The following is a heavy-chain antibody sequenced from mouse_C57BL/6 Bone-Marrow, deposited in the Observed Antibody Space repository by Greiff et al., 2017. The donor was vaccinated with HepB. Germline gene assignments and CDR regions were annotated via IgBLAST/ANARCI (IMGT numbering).Heavy chain of an antibody. D-gene: IGHD4-1*01. V-gene: IGHV1-81*01. Sequence: LVESGAELARPGASVKLSCKASGYTFTSYGISWVKQRTGQGLEWIGEIYPRSGNTYYNEKFKGKATLTADKSSSTAYMELRSLTSEDSAVYFCAREELGRNYWGQGTTLTVSS. CDR3: AREELGRNY. J-gene: IGHJ2*01. CDR2: IYPRSGNT. CDR1: GYTFTSYG.